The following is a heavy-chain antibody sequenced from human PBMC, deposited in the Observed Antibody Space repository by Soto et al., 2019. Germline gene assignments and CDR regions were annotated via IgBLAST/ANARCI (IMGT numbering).Heavy chain of an antibody. CDR1: GFTFSSDV. V-gene: IGHV3-33*01. Sequence: QVQRVESGGGVVQPGRSLRVSCVASGFTFSSDVMHWVRQAPGKGLEWVALIWHDGSDISYGDSVRGRFTISRDNSKNTLYLPMNILRAADTDVYYCARNLADTTTNYAMDVWGPGTTVTVSS. J-gene: IGHJ6*02. D-gene: IGHD2-15*01. CDR3: ARNLADTTTNYAMDV. CDR2: IWHDGSDI.